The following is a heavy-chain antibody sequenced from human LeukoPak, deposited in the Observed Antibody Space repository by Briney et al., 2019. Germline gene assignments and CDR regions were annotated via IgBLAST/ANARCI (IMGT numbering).Heavy chain of an antibody. Sequence: GGFLRLSCAASGFTFSDYYMSWIRQAPGKGLEWVSYISSSGSTIYYADSVKGRFTISRDNAKNSLYLQMNSLRAEDTAVYYCAHSSTSDYFDYWGQGTLVTVSS. CDR1: GFTFSDYY. J-gene: IGHJ4*02. V-gene: IGHV3-11*01. D-gene: IGHD2-2*01. CDR3: AHSSTSDYFDY. CDR2: ISSSGSTI.